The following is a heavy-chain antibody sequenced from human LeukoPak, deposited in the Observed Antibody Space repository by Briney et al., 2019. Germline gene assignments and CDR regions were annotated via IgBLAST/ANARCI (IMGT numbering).Heavy chain of an antibody. V-gene: IGHV3-73*01. CDR1: GFTFSGSA. D-gene: IGHD1-26*01. J-gene: IGHJ4*02. CDR3: ARLLGYGGGGEAFDY. CDR2: IRSKANSYAT. Sequence: PGGSLSLSCAASGFTFSGSAMHWVRQASGKGLEWVGRIRSKANSYATAYAASVTGRFTISRDASQNTAYLQMNSLKTEDTAVYYCARLLGYGGGGEAFDYWGQGILVTVSS.